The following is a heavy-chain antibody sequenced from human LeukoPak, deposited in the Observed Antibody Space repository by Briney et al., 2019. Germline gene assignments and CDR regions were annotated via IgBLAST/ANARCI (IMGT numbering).Heavy chain of an antibody. D-gene: IGHD5-18*01. Sequence: PSQTLSLTCTVSGGSISSGSYYWSWIRQPAGKGLEWIGRICTSGSTNYNPSLKSRVTISIDTSKNQFSLKLSSVTAAETAVYYCARFRTTAMVYYFDYWGQGTLVTVSS. CDR2: ICTSGST. V-gene: IGHV4-61*02. J-gene: IGHJ4*02. CDR3: ARFRTTAMVYYFDY. CDR1: GGSISSGSYY.